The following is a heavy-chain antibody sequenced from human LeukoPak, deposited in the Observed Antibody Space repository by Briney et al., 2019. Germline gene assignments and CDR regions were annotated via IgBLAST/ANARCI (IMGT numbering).Heavy chain of an antibody. CDR3: GYSSGWLFDY. Sequence: GGSLRLSCAASGFTFSNYWINWVRQAPGKRLEWVANINKDGSEKYCVDSVKGRFTISRDNDKNSLYLQMNSLRAEDAAVYYCGYSSGWLFDYWGQGALVTVSS. D-gene: IGHD6-19*01. CDR2: INKDGSEK. V-gene: IGHV3-7*01. CDR1: GFTFSNYW. J-gene: IGHJ4*02.